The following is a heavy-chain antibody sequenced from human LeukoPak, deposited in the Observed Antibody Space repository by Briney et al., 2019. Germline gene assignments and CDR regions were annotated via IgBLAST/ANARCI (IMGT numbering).Heavy chain of an antibody. CDR1: GGSFSGYY. D-gene: IGHD3-22*01. J-gene: IGHJ1*01. Sequence: SETLSLTCAVYGGSFSGYYWNWIRQPPGKGLGWIGEINHSGSTNYNPSLKSRVTISVDTSKNQFSLKLSSVTAADTAVYYCAREGYYDSSGYYLEYFQHWGQGTLVTVSS. CDR3: AREGYYDSSGYYLEYFQH. V-gene: IGHV4-34*01. CDR2: INHSGST.